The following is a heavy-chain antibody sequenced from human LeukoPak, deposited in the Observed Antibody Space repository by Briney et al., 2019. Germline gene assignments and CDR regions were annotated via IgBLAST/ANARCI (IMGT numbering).Heavy chain of an antibody. J-gene: IGHJ4*02. D-gene: IGHD3-10*01. CDR2: IRYDGSNK. CDR1: VCTFSSYG. CDR3: TKHQSLVRRSFSNY. V-gene: IGHV3-30*02. Sequence: GGSLRLSCAASVCTFSSYGMHWVGPAPPKGRAGVAFIRYDGSNKYYADSVKGRFTISRDNSKHTLHLQMNSLRAEDTAVYYCTKHQSLVRRSFSNYWGEGTLVTVSS.